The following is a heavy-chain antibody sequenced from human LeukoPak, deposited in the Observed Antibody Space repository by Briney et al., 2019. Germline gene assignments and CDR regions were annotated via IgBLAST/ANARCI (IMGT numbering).Heavy chain of an antibody. J-gene: IGHJ4*02. D-gene: IGHD2-15*01. CDR3: AVGDIVVVVALDY. Sequence: ASVKVSCKASGYTFTSYAMHWVRQAPGQRLEWMGWINAGNGNTKYSQKFQGRVTITRDTSASTAYVELGSLRSEDTAVHYCAVGDIVVVVALDYWGQGTLVTVSS. CDR1: GYTFTSYA. V-gene: IGHV1-3*01. CDR2: INAGNGNT.